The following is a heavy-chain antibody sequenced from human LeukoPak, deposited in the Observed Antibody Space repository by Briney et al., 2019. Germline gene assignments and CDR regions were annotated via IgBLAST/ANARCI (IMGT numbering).Heavy chain of an antibody. D-gene: IGHD2-8*01. CDR3: ARGPRHTRHRYCTNGVCYVVWFDP. Sequence: ASVKVSCKASGYTFTSYDINWGRQATGQGLEWMGWMNPNSGNTGYAQKFQGRVTMTRNTSISTAYMELSSLRSEDTAVYYCARGPRHTRHRYCTNGVCYVVWFDPWGQGTLVTVSS. CDR2: MNPNSGNT. V-gene: IGHV1-8*01. CDR1: GYTFTSYD. J-gene: IGHJ5*02.